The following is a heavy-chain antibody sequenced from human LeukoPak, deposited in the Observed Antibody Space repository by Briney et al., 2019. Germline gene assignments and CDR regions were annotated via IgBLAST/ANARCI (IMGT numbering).Heavy chain of an antibody. CDR3: ARQIKRSAPLDY. CDR1: GFSFRDYP. CDR2: ISAGADVI. J-gene: IGHJ4*02. Sequence: GGSLRLSCEAAGFSFRDYPMGWVRRASGKRLEWVSGISAGADVIFYADPVKGRFTISRDNSKNTLYLQMNSLRAEDSAEYYCARQIKRSAPLDYWGQGTLVTVSS. V-gene: IGHV3-23*01.